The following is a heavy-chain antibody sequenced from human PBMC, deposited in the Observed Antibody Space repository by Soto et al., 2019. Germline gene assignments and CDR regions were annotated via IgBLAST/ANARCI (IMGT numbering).Heavy chain of an antibody. J-gene: IGHJ6*02. D-gene: IGHD5-12*01. Sequence: ASVKVSCKASGYTFTSYYMHWVRQAPGQGLEWMGIINPSGGSTSYAQKFQGRVTMTRDTSTSTVYMELSSLRSEDTAVYYCARDQYVLRSGYDQGYYYYGMDVWGQGTTVTVSS. CDR2: INPSGGST. CDR1: GYTFTSYY. CDR3: ARDQYVLRSGYDQGYYYYGMDV. V-gene: IGHV1-46*01.